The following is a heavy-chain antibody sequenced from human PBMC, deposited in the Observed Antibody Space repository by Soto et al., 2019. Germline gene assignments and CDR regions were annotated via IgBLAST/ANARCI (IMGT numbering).Heavy chain of an antibody. Sequence: SPTLSLTCAISGDSVSSNSAAWNWIRQSPSRGLEWLGRTYYRSKWYNDYAVSVKSRITINPDTSKNQFSLQLNSVTPEDTAVYYCARDYESSSIDYNWFDPWGQGTLVTVSS. CDR2: TYYRSKWYN. CDR3: ARDYESSSIDYNWFDP. J-gene: IGHJ5*02. V-gene: IGHV6-1*01. D-gene: IGHD6-6*01. CDR1: GDSVSSNSAA.